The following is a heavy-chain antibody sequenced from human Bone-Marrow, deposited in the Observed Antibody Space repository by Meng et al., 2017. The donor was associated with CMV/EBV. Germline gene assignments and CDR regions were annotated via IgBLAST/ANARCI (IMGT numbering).Heavy chain of an antibody. Sequence: CAASGLSFSDHYMTWIRQAPGKGLECISYISGSGSTKYYADSVRGRFTISRDNAKNSLFLQMSSLRAEDTAVYHCARGIMMYGNIWFDPWGQGTLVTVSS. D-gene: IGHD3-16*01. CDR1: GLSFSDHY. V-gene: IGHV3-11*01. CDR3: ARGIMMYGNIWFDP. CDR2: ISGSGSTK. J-gene: IGHJ5*02.